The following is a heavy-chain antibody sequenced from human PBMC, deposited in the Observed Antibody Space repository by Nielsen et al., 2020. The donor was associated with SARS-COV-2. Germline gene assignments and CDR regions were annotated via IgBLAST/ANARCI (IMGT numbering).Heavy chain of an antibody. V-gene: IGHV3-30-3*01. J-gene: IGHJ4*02. CDR3: AKEMAHYYDSSGNDY. CDR1: GFTFSSYA. CDR2: ISYDGSNK. Sequence: GESLKISCAASGFTFSSYAMHWVRQAPGKGLEWVAVISYDGSNKYYADSVKGRFTISRDNSKNTLYLQMNSLRAEDTAVYYCAKEMAHYYDSSGNDYWGQGTLVTVSS. D-gene: IGHD3-22*01.